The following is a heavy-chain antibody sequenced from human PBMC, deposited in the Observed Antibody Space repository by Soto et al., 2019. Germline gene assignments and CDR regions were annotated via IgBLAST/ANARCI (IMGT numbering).Heavy chain of an antibody. CDR3: ASTLIAAADGRYYYGMDV. CDR2: INSDGSST. CDR1: GFTFSSYA. J-gene: IGHJ6*02. Sequence: GGSLRLSCAASGFTFSSYAMSWVRQAPGKGLVWVSRINSDGSSTSYADSVKGRFTISRDNAKNTLYLQMNSLRAEDTAVYYCASTLIAAADGRYYYGMDVWGQGTTVTVSS. V-gene: IGHV3-74*01. D-gene: IGHD6-13*01.